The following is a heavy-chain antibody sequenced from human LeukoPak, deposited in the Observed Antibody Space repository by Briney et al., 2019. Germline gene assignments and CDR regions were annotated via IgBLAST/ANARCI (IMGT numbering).Heavy chain of an antibody. V-gene: IGHV3-64*02. J-gene: IGHJ4*02. CDR2: ISSNGGTT. CDR1: GFTFSSYA. Sequence: GGSLRLSCAASGFTFSSYAMHWVRLSPGKGLEYVSGISSNGGTTSYAGSVQGRFTISRDNSKNTLYLQMGSLGGEDMAVYYCAKVGSGWPGYYFDYWGQGTLVTVSS. CDR3: AKVGSGWPGYYFDY. D-gene: IGHD6-19*01.